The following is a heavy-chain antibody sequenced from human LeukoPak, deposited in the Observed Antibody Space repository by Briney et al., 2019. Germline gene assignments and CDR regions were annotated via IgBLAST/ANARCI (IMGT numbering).Heavy chain of an antibody. CDR1: GYTFTSYG. CDR2: ISAYNGNT. J-gene: IGHJ4*02. V-gene: IGHV1-18*01. CDR3: ARDCRITMIVVVPEIDY. Sequence: GASVKVSCKASGYTFTSYGISWVRQAPGQGLEWMGWISAYNGNTNHAQKLQGRVTMTTDTSTSTAYMELRSLRSDDTAVYYCARDCRITMIVVVPEIDYWGQGTLVTVSS. D-gene: IGHD3-22*01.